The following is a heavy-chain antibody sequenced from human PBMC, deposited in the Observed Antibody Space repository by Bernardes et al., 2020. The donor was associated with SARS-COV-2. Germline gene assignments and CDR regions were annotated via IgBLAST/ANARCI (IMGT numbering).Heavy chain of an antibody. Sequence: ASVKVSCMASGYTFTGYYMHWVRQAPGQGLEWRGIINPNGGSTTYAQKCQGRVTMTRDTSTSTVYMELSRLRSEDTAVYYCARCGGYVMDGWGPGATV. J-gene: IGHJ6*02. CDR1: GYTFTGYY. V-gene: IGHV1-46*01. CDR2: INPNGGST. CDR3: ARCGGYVMDG. D-gene: IGHD2-21*01.